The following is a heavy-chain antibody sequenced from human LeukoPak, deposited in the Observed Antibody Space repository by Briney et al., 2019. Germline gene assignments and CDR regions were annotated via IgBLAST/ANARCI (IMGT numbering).Heavy chain of an antibody. CDR3: ASSGWSRDAFDI. V-gene: IGHV3-21*01. D-gene: IGHD6-19*01. CDR2: ISSSSSYI. J-gene: IGHJ3*02. CDR1: GFTFSSYS. Sequence: GGSLRLSCAASGFTFSSYSMNWARQAPGKGLEWVSSISSSSSYIYYADSVKGRFTISRDNAKNSLYLQMNSLRAEDTAVYYCASSGWSRDAFDIWGQGTMVTVSS.